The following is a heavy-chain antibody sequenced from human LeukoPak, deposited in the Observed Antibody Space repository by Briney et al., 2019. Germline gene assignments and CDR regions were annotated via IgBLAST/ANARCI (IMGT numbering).Heavy chain of an antibody. CDR2: INPNSGGT. V-gene: IGHV1-2*02. CDR3: ARAGGYCSSTSCYPNDPILQH. J-gene: IGHJ1*01. CDR1: GYTFTGYY. D-gene: IGHD2-2*01. Sequence: GASVKVSCKASGYTFTGYYMHWVRQAPGQGLEWMGWINPNSGGTNYAQKFQGRVTMTRDTSISTAYMELSRLRSDDTAVYYCARAGGYCSSTSCYPNDPILQHWGQGTLVTVSS.